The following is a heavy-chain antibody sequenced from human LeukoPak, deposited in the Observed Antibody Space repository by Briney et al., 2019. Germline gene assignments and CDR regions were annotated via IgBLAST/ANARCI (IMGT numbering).Heavy chain of an antibody. J-gene: IGHJ5*02. CDR3: ARAGITMVRGAPNWFDP. CDR2: INPNSGGT. V-gene: IGHV1-2*02. Sequence: ASVKVSCKASGYTFTGYYMHWVRQAPGQGLEWMGWINPNSGGTNYAQKFQGRVTITADESTSTAYMELSSLRSEDTAVYYCARAGITMVRGAPNWFDPWGQGTLVTVSS. D-gene: IGHD3-10*01. CDR1: GYTFTGYY.